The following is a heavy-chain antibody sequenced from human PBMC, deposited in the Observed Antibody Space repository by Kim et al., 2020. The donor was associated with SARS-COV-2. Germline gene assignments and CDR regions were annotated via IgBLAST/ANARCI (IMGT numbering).Heavy chain of an antibody. D-gene: IGHD1-1*01. J-gene: IGHJ4*02. Sequence: DPDTRYRPSCQGQVTISADKSISTAYLQGSSLKASDTAMYYCARNGYVDYWGQGTLVTVSS. V-gene: IGHV5-51*01. CDR2: DPDT. CDR3: ARNGYVDY.